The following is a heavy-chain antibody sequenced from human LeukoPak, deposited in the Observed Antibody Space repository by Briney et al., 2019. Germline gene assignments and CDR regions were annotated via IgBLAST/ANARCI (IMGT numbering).Heavy chain of an antibody. D-gene: IGHD3-22*01. V-gene: IGHV3-9*01. J-gene: IGHJ4*02. CDR1: GFTFDDYT. Sequence: GGSLRLSCAASGFTFDDYTMHWVRQAPGKGLEWVSGISWNSGSIGYADSVKGRFTISRDNAKNSLYLQMNSLRAEDTAFYYCAKGPRPDGSGYCFAYWGQGTLVTVSS. CDR2: ISWNSGSI. CDR3: AKGPRPDGSGYCFAY.